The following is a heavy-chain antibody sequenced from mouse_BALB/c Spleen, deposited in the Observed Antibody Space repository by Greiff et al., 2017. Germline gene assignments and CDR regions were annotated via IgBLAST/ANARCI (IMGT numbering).Heavy chain of an antibody. D-gene: IGHD1-1*01. V-gene: IGHV5-6*02. CDR1: GFTFSSYG. CDR3: ARRGSTRDYAMDY. Sequence: EVKLMESGGDLVKPGGSLKLSCAASGFTFSSYGMPWVRQTPDKRLEWVATISSGGSYTYYPDSVKGRFTISRDNAKNTLYLQMSSLKSEDTAMYYCARRGSTRDYAMDYWGQGTSVTVSS. J-gene: IGHJ4*01. CDR2: ISSGGSYT.